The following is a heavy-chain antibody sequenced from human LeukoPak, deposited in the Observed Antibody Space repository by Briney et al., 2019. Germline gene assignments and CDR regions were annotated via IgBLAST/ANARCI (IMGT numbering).Heavy chain of an antibody. CDR2: ISGSGGST. CDR1: GFTFSSYA. J-gene: IGHJ4*02. D-gene: IGHD1-26*01. V-gene: IGHV3-23*01. CDR3: AKKERQSDFDY. Sequence: GGSLRLSCAASGFTFSSYAMSWVRQAPGKGLEWVSAISGSGGSTYYADSVKGRFTISRDNSKNTLYPQMNSLRAEDTAVYHCAKKERQSDFDYWGQGTLVTVSS.